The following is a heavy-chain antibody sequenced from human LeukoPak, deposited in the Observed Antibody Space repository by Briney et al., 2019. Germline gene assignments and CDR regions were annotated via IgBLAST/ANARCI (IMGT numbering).Heavy chain of an antibody. CDR3: ARGPRVVYYDSSGYYYGPFDY. J-gene: IGHJ4*02. V-gene: IGHV1-46*01. Sequence: ASVKVSCKASGCTFTSYYMNWVRQAPGQGLEWMGIINPSGGSTSYAQKFQGRVTMTRDTSTSTVYMELSSLRSEDTAVYYCARGPRVVYYDSSGYYYGPFDYWGQGTLVTVSS. D-gene: IGHD3-22*01. CDR2: INPSGGST. CDR1: GCTFTSYY.